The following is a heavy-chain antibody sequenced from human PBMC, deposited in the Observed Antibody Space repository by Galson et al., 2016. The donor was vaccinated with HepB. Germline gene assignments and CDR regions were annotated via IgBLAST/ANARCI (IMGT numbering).Heavy chain of an antibody. V-gene: IGHV3-23*01. D-gene: IGHD3-10*01. CDR3: AKDRTLLVWLEMEPDDALDI. Sequence: SLRLSCAGSGFTFGSYAMNWVRQAPGQGLEWVSTISGSGVGTYYADSVKGRFIVSRDNSKNTLYLLMTSLTAEDTAVYYCAKDRTLLVWLEMEPDDALDIWGQGTMVTVSS. J-gene: IGHJ3*02. CDR2: ISGSGVGT. CDR1: GFTFGSYA.